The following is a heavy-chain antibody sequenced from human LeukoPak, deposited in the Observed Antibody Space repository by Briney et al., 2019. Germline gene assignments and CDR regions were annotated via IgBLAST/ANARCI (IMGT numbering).Heavy chain of an antibody. CDR3: ARDRGHYYDSSGHHDY. CDR2: IYSGGST. CDR1: GFTVSSNY. V-gene: IGHV3-66*01. J-gene: IGHJ4*02. Sequence: GGSLRLSCAASGFTVSSNYMSWVRQAPGKGLEWVSVIYSGGSTYYADSVKGRFTISRDNSKNTLYLQMNSLRAEDTAVYYCARDRGHYYDSSGHHDYWGQGTLVTVSS. D-gene: IGHD3-22*01.